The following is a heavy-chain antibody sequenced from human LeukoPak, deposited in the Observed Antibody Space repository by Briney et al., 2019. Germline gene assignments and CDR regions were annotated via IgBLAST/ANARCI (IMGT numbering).Heavy chain of an antibody. Sequence: GGSLRLSCAASGFTFNNYAMNWVRQAPGKGLEWVSSITGSGDNKFYADSVQGRFTFSRDNSKNTVYLQMNRLRAEDTAVYYCARPLAYCGGDCRTPSPIAEYFQHWGQGTLVTVSS. V-gene: IGHV3-23*01. CDR1: GFTFNNYA. CDR2: ITGSGDNK. CDR3: ARPLAYCGGDCRTPSPIAEYFQH. J-gene: IGHJ1*01. D-gene: IGHD2-21*02.